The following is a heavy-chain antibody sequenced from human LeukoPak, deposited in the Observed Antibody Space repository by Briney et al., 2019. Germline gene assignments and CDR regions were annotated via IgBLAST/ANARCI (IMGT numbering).Heavy chain of an antibody. V-gene: IGHV3-74*01. CDR1: GFTFSTYW. Sequence: QAGGSLRLSCAASGFTFSTYWMHWVRQAPGKGPVWVSRISSEGSNTIYADSVKGRFTISRDNAKNTLYLQMNSLRAEDAAVYYCVRDKISGWFVDQWGQGTLVTVSS. CDR2: ISSEGSNT. D-gene: IGHD6-19*01. CDR3: VRDKISGWFVDQ. J-gene: IGHJ4*02.